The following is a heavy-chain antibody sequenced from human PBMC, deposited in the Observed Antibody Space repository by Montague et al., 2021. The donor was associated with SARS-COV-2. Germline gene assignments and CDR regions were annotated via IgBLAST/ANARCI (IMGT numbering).Heavy chain of an antibody. V-gene: IGHV4-61*08. Sequence: SETLSLTCTVSGGSVSSGGYYWSWIRQPPGKGLEWIGYIYYSGSTNYNPSLKSRVTISLDTSKNQFSLKLTSVTAADTAAYYCARVSLAAAATRSDYWGQGTLVTVPS. J-gene: IGHJ4*02. CDR2: IYYSGST. D-gene: IGHD6-13*01. CDR3: ARVSLAAAATRSDY. CDR1: GGSVSSGGYY.